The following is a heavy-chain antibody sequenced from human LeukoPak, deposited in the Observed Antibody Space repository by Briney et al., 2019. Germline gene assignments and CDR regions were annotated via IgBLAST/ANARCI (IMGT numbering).Heavy chain of an antibody. CDR1: GYSFTSYW. CDR2: IYPGDSDT. CDR3: ARPHSDYDLALAY. V-gene: IGHV5-51*01. D-gene: IGHD5-12*01. Sequence: GESLKISCKGPGYSFTSYWIGWVRQMPGKGLEWMGIIYPGDSDTRYSPSFQGQVTISADKSISTAYLQWSSLKASDTAMYYCARPHSDYDLALAYWGQGTLVTVSS. J-gene: IGHJ4*02.